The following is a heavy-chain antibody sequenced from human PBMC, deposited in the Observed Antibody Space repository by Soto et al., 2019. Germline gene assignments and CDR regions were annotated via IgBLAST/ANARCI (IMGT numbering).Heavy chain of an antibody. CDR2: MNPGSGDT. CDR3: PRGRLGRWSIAALNWFDP. Sequence: ASVKVSCKASGYSFTNNDVSWVRQATGQGLEWMGWMNPGSGDTGYAQKFQGRVTMTRDISISTAYMELSSLRSEDTAVYYCPRGRLGRWSIAALNWFDPWGQGTLVTVSS. D-gene: IGHD6-6*01. J-gene: IGHJ5*02. CDR1: GYSFTNND. V-gene: IGHV1-8*01.